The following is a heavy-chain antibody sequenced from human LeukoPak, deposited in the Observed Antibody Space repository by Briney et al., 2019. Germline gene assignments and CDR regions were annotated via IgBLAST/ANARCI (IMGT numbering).Heavy chain of an antibody. J-gene: IGHJ4*02. CDR1: GGSFSNYF. CDR2: MYFTGSGST. Sequence: SETLSLTCSVSGGSFSNYFWTRIRQPPGKGLEWIGYMYFTGSGSTYYNPSLESRVTISVDASKSQFSLTLTSVTAADTAVYYCARRNPAAAGYEVDYWGQGTLVTVSS. V-gene: IGHV4-59*08. D-gene: IGHD6-13*01. CDR3: ARRNPAAAGYEVDY.